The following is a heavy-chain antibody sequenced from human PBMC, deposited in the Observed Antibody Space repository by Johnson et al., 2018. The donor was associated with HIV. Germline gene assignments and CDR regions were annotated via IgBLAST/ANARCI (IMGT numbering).Heavy chain of an antibody. CDR3: ARIRFLVGATSGAFDI. CDR1: GFTVSSNY. CDR2: ISGSGGST. Sequence: EVQVVESGGGLIQPEGSLRLSCAASGFTVSSNYMSWVRQAPGKGLEWVSVISGSGGSTYYADSVKGRFTISRDNSKNTLYLQMNSLRAEDTAVYYCARIRFLVGATSGAFDIWGQGTMVTVSS. J-gene: IGHJ3*02. D-gene: IGHD1-26*01. V-gene: IGHV3-66*03.